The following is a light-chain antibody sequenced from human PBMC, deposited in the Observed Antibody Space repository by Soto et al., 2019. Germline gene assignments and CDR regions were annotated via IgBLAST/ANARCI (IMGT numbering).Light chain of an antibody. Sequence: QSVLNQPPYASGAPGQAVTISCTGTSSDVGAYNYVSWYQQHPAKAPKLMIYDVNKRPSGVPDRFSGSKSGNTASLTVSGLQADDEADYYCISYAGSDTYVFGTGTKVTVL. CDR3: ISYAGSDTYV. J-gene: IGLJ1*01. CDR2: DVN. CDR1: SSDVGAYNY. V-gene: IGLV2-8*01.